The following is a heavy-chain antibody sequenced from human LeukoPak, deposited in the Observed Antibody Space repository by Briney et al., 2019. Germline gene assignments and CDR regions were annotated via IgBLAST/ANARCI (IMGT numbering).Heavy chain of an antibody. J-gene: IGHJ6*03. CDR3: ARDKKGGLVVAKIHYYYYMDV. Sequence: GGSLRLSCAASGFTFSSYSMNWVRQAPGKGLEWVSSISSSSSYIYYADSVKGRFTISRDNAKNSLYLQMNSLRAEDTAVYYCARDKKGGLVVAKIHYYYYMDVWGKGTTVTVSS. CDR1: GFTFSSYS. V-gene: IGHV3-21*01. D-gene: IGHD3-22*01. CDR2: ISSSSSYI.